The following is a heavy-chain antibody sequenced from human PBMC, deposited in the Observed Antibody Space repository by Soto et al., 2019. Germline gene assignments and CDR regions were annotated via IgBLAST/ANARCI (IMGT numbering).Heavy chain of an antibody. J-gene: IGHJ4*02. CDR1: GGSFSGYY. V-gene: IGHV4-34*01. CDR2: INHSGST. CDR3: ARGTRYNWNSAAY. Sequence: PSETLSLTCAVYGGSFSGYYWSWIRQPPGKGLEWIGEINHSGSTNYNPSLKSRVTISVDTSKNQFSLRLSSLTAADTAVYYCARGTRYNWNSAAYWGQGTLVTVSS. D-gene: IGHD1-7*01.